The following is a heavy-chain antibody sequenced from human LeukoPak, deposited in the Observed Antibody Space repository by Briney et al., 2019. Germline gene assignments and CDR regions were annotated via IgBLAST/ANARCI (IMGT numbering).Heavy chain of an antibody. CDR2: INHSGST. D-gene: IGHD1-26*01. J-gene: IGHJ4*02. CDR3: ARGRSGSYWAFDY. Sequence: SETLSPTCAVYGGSFSGYYWSWIRQPPGKGLEWIGEINHSGSTNYNPSLKSRVTISVDTSKNQFSLKLSSVTAADTAVYYCARGRSGSYWAFDYWGQGTLVTVSS. CDR1: GGSFSGYY. V-gene: IGHV4-34*01.